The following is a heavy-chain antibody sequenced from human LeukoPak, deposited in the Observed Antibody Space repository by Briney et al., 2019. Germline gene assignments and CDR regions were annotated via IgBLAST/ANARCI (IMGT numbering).Heavy chain of an antibody. Sequence: GRSLRLSCAASGFTFSSYGMHWVRQAPGQGMEWVSAISDSGGSTYYADSVKGRFTISRDNSKNTVYLQMNSLRAEDTAVYYCAKCSGGSCRKVLDYWGQGTLDTVSS. CDR3: AKCSGGSCRKVLDY. CDR1: GFTFSSYG. D-gene: IGHD2-15*01. J-gene: IGHJ4*02. V-gene: IGHV3-23*01. CDR2: ISDSGGST.